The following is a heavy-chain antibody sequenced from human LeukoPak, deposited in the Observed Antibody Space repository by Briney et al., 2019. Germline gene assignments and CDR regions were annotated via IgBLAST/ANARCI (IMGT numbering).Heavy chain of an antibody. D-gene: IGHD4/OR15-4a*01. CDR3: ARVTMTMVFDH. CDR1: GFTFSSYA. CDR2: ISYDGSNK. V-gene: IGHV3-30*04. J-gene: IGHJ4*02. Sequence: GGSLRLSCAASGFTFSSYAMHWVRQAPGKGLEWVAVISYDGSNKYYADSVKGRFTISRDNSKNTLYLQMNSLSAEDTAVYYCARVTMTMVFDHWGQGTLVTVSS.